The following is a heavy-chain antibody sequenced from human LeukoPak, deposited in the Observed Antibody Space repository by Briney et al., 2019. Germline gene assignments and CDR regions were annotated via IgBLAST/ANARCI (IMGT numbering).Heavy chain of an antibody. V-gene: IGHV3-23*01. J-gene: IGHJ4*02. CDR1: GFTFSSYA. D-gene: IGHD3-3*01. Sequence: GGSLRLSCAASGFTFSSYAMSWVRQAPGKGLGWVSAISGSGGSTYYADSVKGRFTISRDNSKNTLYLQMNSLRAEDTAVYYCAKDQMRVVEGDYWGQGTLVTVSS. CDR3: AKDQMRVVEGDY. CDR2: ISGSGGST.